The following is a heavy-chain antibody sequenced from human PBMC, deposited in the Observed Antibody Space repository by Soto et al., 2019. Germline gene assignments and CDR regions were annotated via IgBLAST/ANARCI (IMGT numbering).Heavy chain of an antibody. CDR2: IYWDDDE. V-gene: IGHV2-5*02. J-gene: IGHJ4*02. D-gene: IGHD3-10*01. Sequence: QITLKESGPTLVKPTQTLTLTCSFSGFSLNTDGVGVGWVRQPPGEALEWLALIYWDDDERYNPSLKTSLTITNVTSKIQVVLTMTTMDPVDTATYYSANSRNLITEDGQVRDFDYWSEETLVTASS. CDR3: ANSRNLITEDGQVRDFDY. CDR1: GFSLNTDGVG.